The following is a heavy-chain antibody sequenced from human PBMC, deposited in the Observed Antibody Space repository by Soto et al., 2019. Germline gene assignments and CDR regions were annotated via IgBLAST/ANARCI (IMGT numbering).Heavy chain of an antibody. V-gene: IGHV4-39*07. CDR2: IYHSGST. Sequence: LSHTCSVSDGSISSSSSYRVRIHQPPGKGPEWIGGIYHSGSTNYNPSLKSRVTISVDTSKNQFSLKLSSVTAADTAVYYCARAASGYYYGLGYDYWGQGTLVTVSS. D-gene: IGHD3-10*01. CDR1: DGSISSSSSY. J-gene: IGHJ4*02. CDR3: ARAASGYYYGLGYDY.